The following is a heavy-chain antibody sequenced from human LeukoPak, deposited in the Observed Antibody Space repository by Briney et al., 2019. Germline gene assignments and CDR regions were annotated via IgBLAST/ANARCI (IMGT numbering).Heavy chain of an antibody. CDR1: GGSISSSSYY. D-gene: IGHD3-16*01. J-gene: IGHJ4*02. V-gene: IGHV4-39*07. Sequence: SETLSLTCIVSGGSISSSSYYWGWIRQPPGKGLEWIGSIYYSGSTYYNPSLKSRVTISVDTSKNQFSLKLSSVIAADTAVYFCARVEGGNYFDYWGQGTLVTVSS. CDR2: IYYSGST. CDR3: ARVEGGNYFDY.